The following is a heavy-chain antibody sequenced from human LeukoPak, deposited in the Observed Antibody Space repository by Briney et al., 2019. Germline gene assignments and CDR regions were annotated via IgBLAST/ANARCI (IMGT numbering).Heavy chain of an antibody. CDR2: IKQDGSDQ. CDR1: GLTFSSYS. V-gene: IGHV3-7*01. J-gene: IGHJ6*02. CDR3: ASYCTGGSCYFGSLNYYGMDM. Sequence: GGSLRLSCAASGLTFSSYSMNWVRQAPGKGLEWVANIKQDGSDQYYVDSVKGRFTISRDNAKNSLYLQMNSLRAEDTAVYYCASYCTGGSCYFGSLNYYGMDMWGQGTSVTVSS. D-gene: IGHD2-15*01.